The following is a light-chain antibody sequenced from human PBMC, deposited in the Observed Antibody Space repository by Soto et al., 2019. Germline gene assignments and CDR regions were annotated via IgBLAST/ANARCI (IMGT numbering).Light chain of an antibody. CDR3: SSYTSSSTDVV. V-gene: IGLV2-14*01. CDR2: DVS. J-gene: IGLJ2*01. CDR1: SSDVGGYNY. Sequence: QTALTQPASVYGSPGQSITISCTGTSSDVGGYNYVSWYQQHPGKAPKLMIYDVSNRPSGVSNRFSGSKSGNTASLTISGLQAEDEADYYCSSYTSSSTDVVFGGGTKVTVL.